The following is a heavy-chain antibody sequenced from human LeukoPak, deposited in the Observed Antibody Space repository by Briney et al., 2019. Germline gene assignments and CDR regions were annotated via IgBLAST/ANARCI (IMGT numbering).Heavy chain of an antibody. CDR2: IWYDGSKK. Sequence: GGSLRLSCAASGFTLSDYGVHWVRQAPGQGLEWAALIWYDGSKKYYADSVKGRFTISRDNTKNTLYLQLNSLRADDTAVYYCARAHSSSSTFDLWGQGTLVTVSS. D-gene: IGHD6-6*01. J-gene: IGHJ4*02. CDR3: ARAHSSSSTFDL. V-gene: IGHV3-33*01. CDR1: GFTLSDYG.